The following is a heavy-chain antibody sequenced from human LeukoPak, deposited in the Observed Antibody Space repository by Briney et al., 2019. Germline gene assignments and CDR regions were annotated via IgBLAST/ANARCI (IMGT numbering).Heavy chain of an antibody. V-gene: IGHV4-39*07. CDR3: ARTINDYGDYWEGTALR. D-gene: IGHD4-17*01. J-gene: IGHJ4*02. CDR1: GGSISSSSYY. Sequence: SETLSLPCTVSGGSISSSSYYWRGIRHPPGKGLEGIESIFYSGSIYYNPSLKTRFTISVDTPKHQFSLKLSSVTAADTAVYYCARTINDYGDYWEGTALRWGQGTVVSVPS. CDR2: IFYSGSI.